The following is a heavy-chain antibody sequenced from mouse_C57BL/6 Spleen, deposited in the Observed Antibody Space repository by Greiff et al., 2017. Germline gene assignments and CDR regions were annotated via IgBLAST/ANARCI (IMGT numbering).Heavy chain of an antibody. CDR2: IYPGDGDT. D-gene: IGHD1-3*01. Sequence: VQLQQSGPELVKPGASVKISCKASGYAFSSSWMNWVKQRPGKGLEWIGRIYPGDGDTNYNGKFQGKATLTADKSSSTAYLQLSSLTSEDSAVYFCARERGYNRLYYLDYWGQGTTLTVSS. J-gene: IGHJ2*01. CDR3: ARERGYNRLYYLDY. V-gene: IGHV1-82*01. CDR1: GYAFSSSW.